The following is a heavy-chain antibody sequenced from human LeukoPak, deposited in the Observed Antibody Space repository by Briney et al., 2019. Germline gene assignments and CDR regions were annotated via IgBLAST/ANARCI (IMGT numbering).Heavy chain of an antibody. CDR3: ARDLDYVWGSYRPYYFDY. Sequence: GASVKVSCKSSGYTFTSYYMHWVRQAPGQGLEWMGWINPNSGGTNYAQKFQGRVTMTRDTSISTAYMELSRLRSDDTAVYYCARDLDYVWGSYRPYYFDYWGQGTLVTVSS. J-gene: IGHJ4*02. CDR2: INPNSGGT. CDR1: GYTFTSYY. D-gene: IGHD3-16*02. V-gene: IGHV1-2*02.